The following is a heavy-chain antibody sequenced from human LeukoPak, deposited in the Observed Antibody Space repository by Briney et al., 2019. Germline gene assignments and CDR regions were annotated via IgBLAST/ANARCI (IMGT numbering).Heavy chain of an antibody. CDR3: ARQGRRMGYDFWSGYRHFDY. V-gene: IGHV4-59*08. D-gene: IGHD3-3*01. CDR1: GGSISSYY. CDR2: IYYSGST. J-gene: IGHJ4*02. Sequence: SETLSLTCTVSGGSISSYYWSWIRQPPGKGLEWIGYIYYSGSTYYKPSLKSRVTISVDTSKNQFSLKVSSVTAADTAVYYCARQGRRMGYDFWSGYRHFDYWGQGTLVTVSS.